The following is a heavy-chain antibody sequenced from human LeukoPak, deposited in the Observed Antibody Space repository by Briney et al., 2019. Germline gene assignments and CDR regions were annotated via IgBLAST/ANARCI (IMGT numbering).Heavy chain of an antibody. CDR2: IWHDGSHK. J-gene: IGHJ4*02. D-gene: IGHD3-10*02. CDR3: AREIFCSGSYPDF. V-gene: IGHV3-33*01. Sequence: PGRSLRLSRAASGFSFDTYAMHWVRQAPGQGLEWVALIWHDGSHKFYSNSVRGQFTISRDNSKNTVYLQMNNLRPDDTAVYYCAREIFCSGSYPDFWGQGTLVTVSS. CDR1: GFSFDTYA.